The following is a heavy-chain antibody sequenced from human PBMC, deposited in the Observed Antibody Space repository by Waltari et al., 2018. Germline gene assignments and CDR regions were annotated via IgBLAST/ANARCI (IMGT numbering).Heavy chain of an antibody. CDR2: TRNKANSYTT. J-gene: IGHJ4*02. D-gene: IGHD4-4*01. Sequence: EVQLVESGGGLVQPGGSLRLSCAASGFTFSDHYMDWVRQAPGKGLEWVCRTRNKANSYTTEYAASVKGRFTISRDDSKNSLYLQMNSLKTEDTAVYYCARGQYYFDYWGQGTLVTVSS. CDR3: ARGQYYFDY. CDR1: GFTFSDHY. V-gene: IGHV3-72*01.